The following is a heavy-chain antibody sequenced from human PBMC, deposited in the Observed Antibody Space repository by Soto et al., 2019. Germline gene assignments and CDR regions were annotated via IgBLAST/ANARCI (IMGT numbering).Heavy chain of an antibody. D-gene: IGHD2-21*02. CDR2: IYYSGST. V-gene: IGHV4-59*01. CDR1: GGSISSYY. Sequence: SETLSLTCTVSGGSISSYYWSWIRQPPGKGLEWIGYIYYSGSTNYNPSLKSRVTISVDTSKNQFSLKLSSVTAADAAVYYCARVVVVTAIQREDAFDIWGQGTMVTVSS. CDR3: ARVVVVTAIQREDAFDI. J-gene: IGHJ3*02.